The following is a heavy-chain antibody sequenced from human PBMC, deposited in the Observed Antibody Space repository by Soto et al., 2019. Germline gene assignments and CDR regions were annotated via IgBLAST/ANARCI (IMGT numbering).Heavy chain of an antibody. CDR2: IDPSESYP. Sequence: DVLLVQSGAEVKKPGESLRISCKTSGYSFTSYWISWVRQMPGKGLEWMGRIDPSESYPSSSPSYSPSIQGHVTMSVDKSINTAALHWSSLKASDAAIYSCARRYCSSTACSLNFDYWGQGTLVTVSS. D-gene: IGHD2-2*01. J-gene: IGHJ4*02. CDR3: ARRYCSSTACSLNFDY. V-gene: IGHV5-10-1*03. CDR1: GYSFTSYW.